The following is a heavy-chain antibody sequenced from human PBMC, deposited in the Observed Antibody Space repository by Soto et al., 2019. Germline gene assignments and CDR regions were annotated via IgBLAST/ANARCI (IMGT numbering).Heavy chain of an antibody. CDR3: ARDLYSNYPMYNWFDP. V-gene: IGHV1-18*01. J-gene: IGHJ5*02. Sequence: ASVKVSCKASGYTFTSYGSCWVRQAPGQGLEWMGWISAYNGNTNYAQKLQGRVTMTTDTSTSTAYMELRSLRSDDTAVYYCARDLYSNYPMYNWFDPWGQGTLVTVSS. CDR2: ISAYNGNT. CDR1: GYTFTSYG. D-gene: IGHD4-4*01.